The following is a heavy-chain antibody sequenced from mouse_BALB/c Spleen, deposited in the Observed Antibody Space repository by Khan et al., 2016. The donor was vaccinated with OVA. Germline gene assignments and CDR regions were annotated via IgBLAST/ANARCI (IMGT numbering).Heavy chain of an antibody. CDR3: ARDRSEIHRGFAY. Sequence: QVQLKQSGPGLVAPSQSLSITCTVSGFSLTGYGVNWVRQPPGKGLEWLGMIWGDGSTDYNSVLKSRLSISKDNSQSQVFLKMNSLQTDDTARYXCARDRSEIHRGFAYWGQGTLVTVSA. J-gene: IGHJ3*01. CDR1: GFSLTGYG. V-gene: IGHV2-6-7*01. CDR2: IWGDGST.